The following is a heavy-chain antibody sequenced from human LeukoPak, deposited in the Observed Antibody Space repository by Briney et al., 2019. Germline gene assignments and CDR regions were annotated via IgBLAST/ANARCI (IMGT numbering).Heavy chain of an antibody. V-gene: IGHV5-51*01. CDR1: GYSFTSYW. Sequence: GESLKISCKGSGYSFTSYWIGWVRQMPGKGLEWMGIFYPGDSDTRYSPSFQGQVTISADKSISTAYLQWSSLKASDTAMYYCARLIYGGNSGYYYMDVWGKGTTVTVSS. CDR3: ARLIYGGNSGYYYMDV. CDR2: FYPGDSDT. D-gene: IGHD4-23*01. J-gene: IGHJ6*03.